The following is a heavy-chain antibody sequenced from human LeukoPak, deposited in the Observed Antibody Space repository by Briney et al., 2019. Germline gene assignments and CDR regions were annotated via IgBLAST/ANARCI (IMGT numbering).Heavy chain of an antibody. D-gene: IGHD3-22*01. Sequence: GGSLRLSCAVSGITLSNYGMSWVRQAPGKGLEWVAGISDSVGRTKYADSVKGRFTISRDNSKNTLYLQMNSLRAEDTAVYFCAKRGVVIRVILVGFHKEAYYFDSWGQGALVTASS. CDR3: AKRGVVIRVILVGFHKEAYYFDS. CDR1: GITLSNYG. V-gene: IGHV3-23*01. J-gene: IGHJ4*02. CDR2: ISDSVGRT.